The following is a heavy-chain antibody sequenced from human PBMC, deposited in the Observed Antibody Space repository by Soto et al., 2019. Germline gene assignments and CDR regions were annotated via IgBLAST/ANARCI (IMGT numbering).Heavy chain of an antibody. D-gene: IGHD2-2*01. Sequence: TGGSLRLSCAASGFTFNKAWMNWVRQAPGKGLEWVGRIKSKTDGGTTDYAAPVKGRFTISRDDSKNTLYLQMNSLKTEDTAVYYCSTDCTNTGCYGWGSLDLWGRGTLVTVSS. CDR1: GFTFNKAW. CDR2: IKSKTDGGTT. CDR3: STDCTNTGCYGWGSLDL. V-gene: IGHV3-15*07. J-gene: IGHJ2*01.